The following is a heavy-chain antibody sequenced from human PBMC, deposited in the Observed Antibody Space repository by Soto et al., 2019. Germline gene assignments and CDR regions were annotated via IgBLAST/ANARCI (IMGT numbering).Heavy chain of an antibody. CDR1: GGSISSSTYY. Sequence: SETLSLTCTVSGGSISSSTYYWGCFRQPPGKGLEWIGSIYYSGSTYYNPSLKSRVTISVDTSKNQFSLKLSSVTAADTAVYYCARRGQTNCSGGNCYYAFDIWGQGTMVTVSS. D-gene: IGHD2-15*01. CDR2: IYYSGST. V-gene: IGHV4-39*01. J-gene: IGHJ3*02. CDR3: ARRGQTNCSGGNCYYAFDI.